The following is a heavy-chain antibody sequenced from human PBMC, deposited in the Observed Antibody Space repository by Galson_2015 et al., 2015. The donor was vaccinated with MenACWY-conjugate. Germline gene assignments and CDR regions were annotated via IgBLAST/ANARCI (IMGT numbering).Heavy chain of an antibody. CDR2: IKQDGSEK. J-gene: IGHJ2*01. Sequence: LRLSCAVSGFTFSSYWMSWVRQAPGKGLEWVANIKQDGSEKYYVDSVKGRFAISRDSAKNSLYLQMNGLSAEDTAVYYCARAGTTYWYFDLWGRGALVTVSS. V-gene: IGHV3-7*03. CDR1: GFTFSSYW. CDR3: ARAGTTYWYFDL. D-gene: IGHD1-14*01.